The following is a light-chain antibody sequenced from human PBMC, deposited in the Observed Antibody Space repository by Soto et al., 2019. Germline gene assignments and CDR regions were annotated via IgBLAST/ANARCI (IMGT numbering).Light chain of an antibody. V-gene: IGLV2-11*01. CDR1: SSDVGVYNY. Sequence: QSALTQPRSVSGSPGHSVPISCTGTSSDVGVYNYVSWYQQHPGKAPKLMIYDVSKRPSGVPDRFSGSKSGNTASLTISGLQAEDEADYYCCSYAGSYTWVFGGGTKLTVL. CDR2: DVS. CDR3: CSYAGSYTWV. J-gene: IGLJ3*02.